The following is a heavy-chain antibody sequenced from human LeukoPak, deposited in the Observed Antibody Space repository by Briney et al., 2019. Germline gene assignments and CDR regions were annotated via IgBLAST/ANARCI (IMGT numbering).Heavy chain of an antibody. D-gene: IGHD5-24*01. V-gene: IGHV3-53*01. CDR3: AREPSEMATLN. CDR1: GFTVSSNY. Sequence: PGGSLSLSCAASGFTVSSNYMSWVRQAPGKGLEWVSVIYSGGSTYYADSVKGRFTISRDNSKNTLYLQMNSLRAEDTAVYYCAREPSEMATLNWGQGTLVTVSS. CDR2: IYSGGST. J-gene: IGHJ4*02.